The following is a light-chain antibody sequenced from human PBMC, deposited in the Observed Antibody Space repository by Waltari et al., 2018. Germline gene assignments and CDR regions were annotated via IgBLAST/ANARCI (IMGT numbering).Light chain of an antibody. CDR3: QQYGRLPVT. V-gene: IGKV3-20*01. CDR2: GAS. CDR1: QNVSRV. J-gene: IGKJ4*01. Sequence: EIVLTQSPGTLSLSPGDRATLSCRASQNVSRVLAWYQQKRGQAPRLLIYGASNRATGIPDRFSGSGSGTDFSLTISRLEPEDFAVYYCQQYGRLPVTFGRGTKVEIK.